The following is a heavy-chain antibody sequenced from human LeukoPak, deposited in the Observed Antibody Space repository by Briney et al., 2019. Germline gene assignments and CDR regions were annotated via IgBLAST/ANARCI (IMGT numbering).Heavy chain of an antibody. CDR2: INPSGGST. CDR3: GVGATPDALDI. Sequence: GASVKVYCKASGYTFTSYYMHWVRQAPGQGLEWMGIINPSGGSTSYAQKFQGRVTMTRDTSTSTVYMELSSLRSEDTAVYYCGVGATPDALDIWGQGTMVTVSS. CDR1: GYTFTSYY. V-gene: IGHV1-46*01. D-gene: IGHD1-26*01. J-gene: IGHJ3*02.